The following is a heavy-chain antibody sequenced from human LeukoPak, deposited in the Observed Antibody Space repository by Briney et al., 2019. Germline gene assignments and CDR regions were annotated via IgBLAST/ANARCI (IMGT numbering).Heavy chain of an antibody. CDR2: INPNSGGT. V-gene: IGHV1-2*02. CDR3: ARGRGYRTEGY. D-gene: IGHD5-12*01. CDR1: GYTFTGYY. Sequence: EASVTVSCKASGYTFTGYYMHWVRQAPGQGLEWMGWINPNSGGTNYAQKFQGRVTMTRDTSISTAYMELSRLRSDGTAVYYCARGRGYRTEGYWGQGTLVTVSS. J-gene: IGHJ4*02.